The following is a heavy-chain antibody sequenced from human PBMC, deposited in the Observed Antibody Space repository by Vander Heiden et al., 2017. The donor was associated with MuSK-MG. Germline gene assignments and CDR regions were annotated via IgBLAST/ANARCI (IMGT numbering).Heavy chain of an antibody. V-gene: IGHV3-15*01. CDR1: GLAFRNVW. CDR3: ATFNQKNAFDF. CDR2: VKSNAAGGTT. D-gene: IGHD2-2*01. Sequence: EVHLVESGGGLVEPGGSLRVSCAVPGLAFRNVWLSWVRQAPGKGLEWVGRVKSNAAGGTTDYAAPVKGRFSISRDDSENTLYLQMDSLKTEDSAVYYCATFNQKNAFDFWGQGTMVTVSS. J-gene: IGHJ3*01.